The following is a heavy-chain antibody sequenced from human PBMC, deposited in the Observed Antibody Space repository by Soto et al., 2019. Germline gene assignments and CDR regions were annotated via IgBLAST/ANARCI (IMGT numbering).Heavy chain of an antibody. CDR1: GFSLSTSGMC. D-gene: IGHD1-1*01. Sequence: SGPTLVKPTQTLTLTCTFSGFSLSTSGMCVSWIRQPPGKALEWLARIDWDDDKYYSTSLKTRLTISKDTSKNQVVLTMTNMDPVDTATYYCARIVTERRYPDYYYYYMDVWGKGTTVTVS. V-gene: IGHV2-70*11. CDR3: ARIVTERRYPDYYYYYMDV. CDR2: IDWDDDK. J-gene: IGHJ6*03.